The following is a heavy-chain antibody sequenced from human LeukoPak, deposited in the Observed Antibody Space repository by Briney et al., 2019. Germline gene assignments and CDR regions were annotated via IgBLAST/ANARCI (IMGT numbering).Heavy chain of an antibody. CDR2: INPSGGST. CDR3: ARDLVWSGYYDAFDI. CDR1: GYTFTSYY. D-gene: IGHD3-3*01. J-gene: IGHJ3*02. V-gene: IGHV1-46*01. Sequence: ASVKVSCKASGYTFTSYYMHWVRQAPGQGLEWMGIINPSGGSTSYAQKFQGRVTMTRDMSTSTVYMELSSLRSEDTAVYYCARDLVWSGYYDAFDIWGQGTMVTVSS.